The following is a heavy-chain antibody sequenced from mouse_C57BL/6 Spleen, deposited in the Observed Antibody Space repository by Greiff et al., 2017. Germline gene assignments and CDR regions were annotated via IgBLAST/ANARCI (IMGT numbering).Heavy chain of an antibody. CDR3: AREDYYGSREDYYAMDY. CDR2: ISDGGSYT. D-gene: IGHD1-1*01. CDR1: GFTFSSYA. Sequence: EVMLVESGGGLVKPGGSLKLSCAASGFTFSSYAMSWVRQTPEKRLEWVATISDGGSYTYYPDNVKGRFTISRDNAKNNLYLQMSHLKSEDTAMYYCAREDYYGSREDYYAMDYWGQGTSVTVSS. J-gene: IGHJ4*01. V-gene: IGHV5-4*01.